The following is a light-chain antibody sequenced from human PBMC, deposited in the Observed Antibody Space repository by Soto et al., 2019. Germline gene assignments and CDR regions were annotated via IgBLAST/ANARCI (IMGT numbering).Light chain of an antibody. CDR1: QSVSSN. CDR3: KKYNNWPIE. Sequence: EIVMTQSPATLSVSPGERATLSCRASQSVSSNLAWYQQKPGQAPRLLIYGASTRATGIPARFSGSGSGTEFTLTIRTLQSKDFAIYSWKKYNNWPIEFGQRTKVEIK. CDR2: GAS. V-gene: IGKV3-15*01. J-gene: IGKJ1*01.